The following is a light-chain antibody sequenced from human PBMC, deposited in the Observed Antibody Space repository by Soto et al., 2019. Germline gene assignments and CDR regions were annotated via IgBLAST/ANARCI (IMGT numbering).Light chain of an antibody. CDR3: QQYGSSPHT. J-gene: IGKJ2*01. CDR2: GAS. CDR1: QSVSSSY. Sequence: EIVVTQSPGTLSLSPGERATLSCRASQSVSSSYLAWYQQKPGQAPRLLIYGASSRATGIPDRFSGSGSGTDFTLTISRLEPEDFAVYYCQQYGSSPHTFGKGTKLDIK. V-gene: IGKV3-20*01.